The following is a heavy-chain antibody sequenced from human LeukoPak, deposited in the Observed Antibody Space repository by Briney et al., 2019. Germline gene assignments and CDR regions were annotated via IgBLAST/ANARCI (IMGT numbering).Heavy chain of an antibody. CDR1: GGTFSSYA. D-gene: IGHD2-2*01. Sequence: ASVKVSCKASGGTFSSYAISWVRQAPGQRLEWMGWINAGNGNTKYSQKFQGRVTITRDTSASTAYMELSSLRSEDTAVYYCAREGCSSTSCYWGDYYYYGMDVWGKGTTVTVSS. CDR3: AREGCSSTSCYWGDYYYYGMDV. CDR2: INAGNGNT. J-gene: IGHJ6*04. V-gene: IGHV1-3*01.